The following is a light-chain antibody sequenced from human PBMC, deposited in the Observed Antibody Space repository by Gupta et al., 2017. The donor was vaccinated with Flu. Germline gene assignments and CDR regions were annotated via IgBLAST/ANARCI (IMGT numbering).Light chain of an antibody. Sequence: SPSTLSASVGDRVTITCRASQSISNWLAWYQQKPGKVPKLLIYQASSVESGVPSRFSGSGSGTEFTLTISSLQPDDVATYYCQRYDSLWTFGQGTRVEIK. J-gene: IGKJ1*01. CDR1: QSISNW. CDR2: QAS. V-gene: IGKV1-5*03. CDR3: QRYDSLWT.